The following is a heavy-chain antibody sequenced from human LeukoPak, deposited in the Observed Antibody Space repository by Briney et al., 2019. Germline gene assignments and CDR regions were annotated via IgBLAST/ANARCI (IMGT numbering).Heavy chain of an antibody. CDR1: GGSFSGYY. D-gene: IGHD2-21*01. CDR3: ARARPGQHPVFDY. Sequence: SETLSLTCAVYGGSFSGYYWSWIRQPPGKGLEWIGEINHSGSTNYNPSLKSRVTISVDTSENQFSMKLSSVTAADTAVYYCARARPGQHPVFDYWGQGTLVTVSS. CDR2: INHSGST. J-gene: IGHJ4*02. V-gene: IGHV4-34*01.